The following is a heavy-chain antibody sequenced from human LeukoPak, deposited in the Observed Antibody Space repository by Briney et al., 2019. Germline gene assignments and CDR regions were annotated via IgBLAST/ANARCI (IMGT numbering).Heavy chain of an antibody. Sequence: GGSLRLSCAASGFTFSEFYMAWIRQAPGKGLEWISSISSSGASIYYAGSVRGRFTISRDNAKNSVSLQMNSLRAEDTAVYYCAGLGITMIGGVWGKGTTVTISS. CDR3: AGLGITMIGGV. CDR2: ISSSGASI. D-gene: IGHD3-10*02. CDR1: GFTFSEFY. V-gene: IGHV3-11*04. J-gene: IGHJ6*04.